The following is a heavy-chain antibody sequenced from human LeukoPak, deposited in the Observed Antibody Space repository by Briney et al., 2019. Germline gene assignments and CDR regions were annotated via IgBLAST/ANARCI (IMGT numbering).Heavy chain of an antibody. V-gene: IGHV1-2*02. CDR3: ARLDGGNPAGTDY. J-gene: IGHJ4*02. Sequence: GASVKVSCKASGYTFTGYHMHWVRQAPGQGLEWMGWINPNSGGTNYAQKFQGRVTMTRDTSISTAYMELSRLRSDDTAVYYCARLDGGNPAGTDYWGQGTLVTVSS. CDR1: GYTFTGYH. CDR2: INPNSGGT. D-gene: IGHD4-23*01.